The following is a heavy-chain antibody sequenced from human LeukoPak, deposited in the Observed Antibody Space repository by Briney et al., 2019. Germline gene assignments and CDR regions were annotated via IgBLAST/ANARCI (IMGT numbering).Heavy chain of an antibody. J-gene: IGHJ4*02. CDR1: GFTFSSFW. Sequence: GGSLRLSCEASGFTFSSFWMHWVRQAPGKGLVWVARIKGDGITTNYADPAKGRFTVSRDNAKNTVYLQMNSLRAEDTAVYYCARRYCSSTSCLIDYWGQGTLVTVSS. CDR2: IKGDGITT. V-gene: IGHV3-74*01. D-gene: IGHD2-2*01. CDR3: ARRYCSSTSCLIDY.